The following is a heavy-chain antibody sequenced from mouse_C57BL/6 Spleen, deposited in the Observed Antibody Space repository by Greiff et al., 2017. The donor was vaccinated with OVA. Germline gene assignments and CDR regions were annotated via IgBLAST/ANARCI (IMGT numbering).Heavy chain of an antibody. D-gene: IGHD4-1*01. V-gene: IGHV1-52*01. J-gene: IGHJ4*01. CDR3: ARGPNWDENNYAMDY. CDR2: IDPSDSET. CDR1: GYTFTSYW. Sequence: QVQLQQPGAELVRPGSSVKLSCKASGYTFTSYWMHWVKQRPIQGLEWIGNIDPSDSETQYNQKFKDKATLTVDKSSRPAYMQLISLTSEDSAVYYCARGPNWDENNYAMDYWGQGTSVTVSS.